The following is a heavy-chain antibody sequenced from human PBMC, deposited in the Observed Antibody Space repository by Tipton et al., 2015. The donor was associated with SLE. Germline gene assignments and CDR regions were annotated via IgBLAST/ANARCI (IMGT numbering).Heavy chain of an antibody. J-gene: IGHJ1*01. D-gene: IGHD5-12*01. CDR3: ARRAQSGYDSSFRR. V-gene: IGHV4-34*12. CDR1: GGSFRAYY. CDR2: IIHSGRT. Sequence: LRLSCAVYGGSFRAYYWTWIRQPPGKGLEWIGEIIHSGRTNYNPSHKSRVTISVDTSKNQFSLQLSSVTAADTAVYYCARRAQSGYDSSFRRWGQGTLVTVSS.